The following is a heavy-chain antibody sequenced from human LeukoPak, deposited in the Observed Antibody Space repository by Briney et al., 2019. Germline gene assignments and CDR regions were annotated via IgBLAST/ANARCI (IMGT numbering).Heavy chain of an antibody. CDR1: GGSFSGYY. V-gene: IGHV4-34*01. J-gene: IGHJ6*03. CDR3: ARGQQLDYYYYYYMDV. Sequence: SETLSLTCAVYGGSFSGYYWSWIRQPPGKGLEWIGEINHSGSTNYNPSLKSRVTISVDTSKNQFSLKLSSVTAADTAVYYCARGQQLDYYYYYYMDVWGKGTTVTISS. D-gene: IGHD6-13*01. CDR2: INHSGST.